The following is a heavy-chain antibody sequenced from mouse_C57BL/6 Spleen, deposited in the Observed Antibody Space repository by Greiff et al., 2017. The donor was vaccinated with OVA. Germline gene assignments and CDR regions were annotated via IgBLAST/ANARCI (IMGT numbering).Heavy chain of an antibody. Sequence: VQLQQPGAELVKPGASVKLSCKASGYTFTSYWMHWVKQRPGQGLEWIGMIHPNSGSTNYNEKFKSKATLTVDKSSSTAYMQLSSLTSEDSAVYYCARGGFYYGSSLYAMDYWGQGTSVTVSS. CDR1: GYTFTSYW. V-gene: IGHV1-64*01. D-gene: IGHD1-1*01. CDR2: IHPNSGST. J-gene: IGHJ4*01. CDR3: ARGGFYYGSSLYAMDY.